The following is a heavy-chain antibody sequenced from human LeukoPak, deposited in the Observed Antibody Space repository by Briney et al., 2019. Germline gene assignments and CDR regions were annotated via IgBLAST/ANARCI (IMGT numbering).Heavy chain of an antibody. J-gene: IGHJ4*02. Sequence: GGSLRLSCAASGFTFDDYAMHWVRQAPGKGLEWVSGISWNSGSIGYADSVKGRFTISRDNAKNSLYLQMNSLRAEDTALYYCAKDLNGLGYWGQGTLVTVSS. CDR2: ISWNSGSI. CDR1: GFTFDDYA. CDR3: AKDLNGLGY. V-gene: IGHV3-9*01. D-gene: IGHD1-1*01.